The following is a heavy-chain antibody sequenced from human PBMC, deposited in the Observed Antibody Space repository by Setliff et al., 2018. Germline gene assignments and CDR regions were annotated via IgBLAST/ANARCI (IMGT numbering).Heavy chain of an antibody. Sequence: GASVKVSCKASGGTFSRYAISWVRQAPGQGLEWMGRIIPIFGTANYAQKFQGRVTITADKSTSTAYMELSSLRSEDTAVYYCARYRVVPAALNWFDPWGQGTLVTVSS. CDR1: GGTFSRYA. CDR3: ARYRVVPAALNWFDP. CDR2: IIPIFGTA. V-gene: IGHV1-69*06. J-gene: IGHJ5*02. D-gene: IGHD2-2*01.